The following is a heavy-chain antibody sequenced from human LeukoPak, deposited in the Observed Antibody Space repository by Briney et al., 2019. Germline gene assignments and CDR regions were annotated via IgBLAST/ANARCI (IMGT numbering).Heavy chain of an antibody. D-gene: IGHD3-10*01. CDR3: ARGLWGITMVRGIDY. CDR1: GFTFSSYA. Sequence: GGPLRLSCAASGFTFSSYAMSWVRQAPGKGLEWVSAISGSGGSTYYADSVKGRFTISRDNSKNTLYLQMNSLRAEDTAVYYCARGLWGITMVRGIDYWGQGTLVTVSS. V-gene: IGHV3-23*01. CDR2: ISGSGGST. J-gene: IGHJ4*02.